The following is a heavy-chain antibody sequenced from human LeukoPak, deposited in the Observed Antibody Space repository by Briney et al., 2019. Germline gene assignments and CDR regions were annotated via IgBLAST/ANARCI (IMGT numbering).Heavy chain of an antibody. J-gene: IGHJ4*02. CDR1: GFSFRSCG. Sequence: GGSLRLSCVASGFSFRSCGMHWVSQAPGMGLEWVAFIRDDGSHKNYADSVKGRFTISRDNSENTLYLQMNSLRTEDTAVYYCAKESIVAAGDFDYWGQGTLVTVSS. D-gene: IGHD6-13*01. CDR3: AKESIVAAGDFDY. V-gene: IGHV3-30*02. CDR2: IRDDGSHK.